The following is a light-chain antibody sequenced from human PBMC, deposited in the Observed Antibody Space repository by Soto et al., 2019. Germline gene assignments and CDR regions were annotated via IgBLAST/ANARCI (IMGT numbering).Light chain of an antibody. CDR1: SSDVGGYNY. V-gene: IGLV2-8*01. CDR2: EVN. Sequence: QSALTQPPSASGSPGQSVAISCTGTSSDVGGYNYVSWYQQHPGKAPKLMMYEVNKRPSGVPDRFSGSKSGNTASLTVSGLQAEDEADYYRSSYAGSSNVFGTGTKLTV. J-gene: IGLJ1*01. CDR3: SSYAGSSNV.